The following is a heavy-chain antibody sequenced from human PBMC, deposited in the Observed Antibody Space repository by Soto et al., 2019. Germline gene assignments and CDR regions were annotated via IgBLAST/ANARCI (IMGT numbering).Heavy chain of an antibody. J-gene: IGHJ4*02. V-gene: IGHV3-23*01. D-gene: IGHD5-12*01. CDR2: VRGRDGST. CDR3: AKGAWLDY. CDR1: GFTFTTFD. Sequence: EVQLLESGGVLVQPGASLRLSCAASGFTFTTFDMSWARQAPGKGLEWVSVVRGRDGSTSYADSLKGRFTISKDSSKNTLYLQMNSLRAEDTALYYCAKGAWLDYWGQGSLVTVSS.